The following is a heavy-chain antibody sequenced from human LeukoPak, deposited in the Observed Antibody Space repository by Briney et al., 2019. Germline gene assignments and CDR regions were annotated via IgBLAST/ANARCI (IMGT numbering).Heavy chain of an antibody. CDR3: AGRWNYGRNYYIDV. Sequence: SETLSLTCAVYGGSFSNYYWSWIRQSPGKGLEWIGEINDSGTINYNPSLMSRVTISVDKSENQFSLKLSSVTAADTAVYYCAGRWNYGRNYYIDVWGKGATVSVSS. D-gene: IGHD1-7*01. CDR2: INDSGTI. CDR1: GGSFSNYY. J-gene: IGHJ6*03. V-gene: IGHV4-34*01.